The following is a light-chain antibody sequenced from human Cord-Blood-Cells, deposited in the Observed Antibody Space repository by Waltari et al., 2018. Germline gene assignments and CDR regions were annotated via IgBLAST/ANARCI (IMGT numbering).Light chain of an antibody. J-gene: IGLJ3*02. CDR3: CSYAGSYTWV. V-gene: IGLV2-11*01. CDR1: SSDVGGYNY. Sequence: QSALTQPRSVPGSPGPSVTISCTGTSSDVGGYNYVSWYHQHPGKAPKLMIYDVSKRPSGVPDRFSGSKSGNTASLTISGLQAEDETDYYCCSYAGSYTWVFGGGTKLTVL. CDR2: DVS.